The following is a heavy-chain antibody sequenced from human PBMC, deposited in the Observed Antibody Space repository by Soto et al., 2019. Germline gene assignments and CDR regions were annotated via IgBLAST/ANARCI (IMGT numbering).Heavy chain of an antibody. Sequence: ESLKISCAASGFTFSSYDMHWVRQATGKGLEWVSAIGTAGDTYYPGSVKGRFTISRENAKNSLYLQMNSLRAGDTAVYYCARASNYYYYGMDVWGQGTTVTVSS. CDR3: ARASNYYYYGMDV. V-gene: IGHV3-13*01. CDR1: GFTFSSYD. CDR2: IGTAGDT. J-gene: IGHJ6*02.